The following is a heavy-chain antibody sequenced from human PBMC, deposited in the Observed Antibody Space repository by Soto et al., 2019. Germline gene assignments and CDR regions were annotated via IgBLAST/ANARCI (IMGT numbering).Heavy chain of an antibody. J-gene: IGHJ4*02. V-gene: IGHV4-59*01. CDR1: GGSISNYY. Sequence: PSETLSLTCTVSGGSISNYYWNWIRQSPGKGLEWIGYIFYSGSTNYNPSLKNRVAISIDTSENQFSLKMSSVTAADTAVYFCARSYDFWSGYFNFWGQGTLVTVSS. CDR3: ARSYDFWSGYFNF. D-gene: IGHD3-3*01. CDR2: IFYSGST.